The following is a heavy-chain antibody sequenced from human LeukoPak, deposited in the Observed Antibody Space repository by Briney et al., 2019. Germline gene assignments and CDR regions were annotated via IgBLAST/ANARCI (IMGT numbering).Heavy chain of an antibody. V-gene: IGHV3-30-3*01. Sequence: GGSLRLSCAASGFTFSSYAMHWVRQAPGKGLEWVAFISYDGSNKYYADSVKGRFTISRDNSKNTLYLQMNSLRAEDTAVYYCARVHPKTRGITIFGVVIPYFDYWGQGTLVTVSS. CDR3: ARVHPKTRGITIFGVVIPYFDY. CDR2: ISYDGSNK. CDR1: GFTFSSYA. D-gene: IGHD3-3*01. J-gene: IGHJ4*02.